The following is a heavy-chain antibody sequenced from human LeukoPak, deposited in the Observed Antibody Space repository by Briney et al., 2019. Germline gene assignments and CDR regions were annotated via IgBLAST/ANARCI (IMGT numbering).Heavy chain of an antibody. CDR3: VRDNPRQQGFAY. D-gene: IGHD6-13*01. CDR2: INQDGSKK. Sequence: PGGSLRLSCTASGFTISTYWMSWVRQAPGKGLEWVANINQDGSKKYYVDSVKGRFTISRDNVKNSVYLQMNSLRAEDTAVYYCVRDNPRQQGFAYWGQGTLVTVSS. CDR1: GFTISTYW. V-gene: IGHV3-7*01. J-gene: IGHJ4*02.